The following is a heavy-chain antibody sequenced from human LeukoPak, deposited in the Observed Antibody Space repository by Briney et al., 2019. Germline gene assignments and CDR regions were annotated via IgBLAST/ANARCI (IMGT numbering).Heavy chain of an antibody. CDR2: ISAYNGNT. J-gene: IGHJ4*02. Sequence: ASVKVSCKASGYTFTSYGISWVRQAPGQGLEWMGWISAYNGNTNYAQKLQGRVTMTTDTSTSTAYMELRSLRSDDTAVYYCARGGPTYYYDSSGYFYFDYRGQGTLVTVSS. CDR1: GYTFTSYG. D-gene: IGHD3-22*01. V-gene: IGHV1-18*01. CDR3: ARGGPTYYYDSSGYFYFDY.